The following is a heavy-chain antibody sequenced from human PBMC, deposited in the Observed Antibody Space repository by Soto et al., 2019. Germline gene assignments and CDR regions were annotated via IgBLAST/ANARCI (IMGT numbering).Heavy chain of an antibody. J-gene: IGHJ4*02. CDR1: GGSISSYY. Sequence: SETLSLTCTVSGGSISSYYWSWIRQPPGKGLEWIGDIYYTGSTNYNPSLKSRVTISVDTSKNQFSLKLSSVTAADTAVYYCARDYIWGSYRPIWGQGTLVTVSS. D-gene: IGHD3-16*02. V-gene: IGHV4-59*12. CDR2: IYYTGST. CDR3: ARDYIWGSYRPI.